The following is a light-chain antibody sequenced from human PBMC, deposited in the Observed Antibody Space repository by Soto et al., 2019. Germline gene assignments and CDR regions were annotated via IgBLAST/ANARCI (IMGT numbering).Light chain of an antibody. CDR3: QQYNSWPPLT. J-gene: IGKJ4*01. Sequence: EIVMTQSPATLSVSPGERATLSCRASQSVSSSLAWYQQKPGQAPRLVIYGAFTRATGIPARFSGSGSGTEFTLTISGLQSEDFAVYYCQQYNSWPPLTFGGGTKVEIK. V-gene: IGKV3-15*01. CDR1: QSVSSS. CDR2: GAF.